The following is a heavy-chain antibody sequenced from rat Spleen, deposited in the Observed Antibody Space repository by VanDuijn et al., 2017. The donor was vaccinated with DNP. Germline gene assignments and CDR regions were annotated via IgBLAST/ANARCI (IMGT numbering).Heavy chain of an antibody. CDR1: GFTFKEYY. CDR3: ATQGYYDGSYYPFAY. V-gene: IGHV5-25*01. J-gene: IGHJ3*01. CDR2: ISPGGDNT. D-gene: IGHD1-12*02. Sequence: EVQLVESGGGLVQPGRSMKLSCVASGFTFKEYYMAWVRQAPTRGLEWVASISPGGDNTFFRDSVKGRFTISRDNAKSTLYLQMDSLISEDTATYYCATQGYYDGSYYPFAYWGQGTLVTVSS.